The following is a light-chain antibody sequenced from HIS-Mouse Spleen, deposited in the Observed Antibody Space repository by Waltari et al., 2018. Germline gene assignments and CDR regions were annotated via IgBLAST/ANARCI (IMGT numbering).Light chain of an antibody. V-gene: IGKV2-28*01. CDR3: MQALQTPYT. J-gene: IGKJ2*01. CDR2: LGS. Sequence: DIVMTQSPLSLPVTPGEPASISCRSSQSLLHSNGYNYLDWYLQKTGQSQQLLIYLGSNRASGVPDRFSGSGSGTDFTLKISRVEAEDVGVYYCMQALQTPYTFGQGTKLEIK. CDR1: QSLLHSNGYNY.